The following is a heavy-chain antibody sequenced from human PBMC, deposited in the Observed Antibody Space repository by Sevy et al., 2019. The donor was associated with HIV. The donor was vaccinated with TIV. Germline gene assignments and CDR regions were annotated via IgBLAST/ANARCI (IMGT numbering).Heavy chain of an antibody. J-gene: IGHJ6*02. CDR3: AREGGHYYDSSGYYPYYYYGMDV. Sequence: GGSLRLSCAASGFTFSSYAMHWVRQAPGKGLEWVAVISYDRSNKYYADSVKGRFTISRDNSKNTLYLQMNSLRAEDTAVYYCAREGGHYYDSSGYYPYYYYGMDVWGQGTTVTVSS. CDR2: ISYDRSNK. CDR1: GFTFSSYA. V-gene: IGHV3-30-3*01. D-gene: IGHD3-22*01.